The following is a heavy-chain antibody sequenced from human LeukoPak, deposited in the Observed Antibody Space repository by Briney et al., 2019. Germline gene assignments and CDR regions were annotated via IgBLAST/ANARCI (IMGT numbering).Heavy chain of an antibody. CDR3: ARDHSGYCSGGSCYNYYYYGMDV. D-gene: IGHD2-15*01. CDR2: ISSSSSYI. Sequence: GGSLRLSCAASGFPFSSQAMSWVRQAPGKGLEWVSSISSSSSYIYYADSVKGRFTISRDNAKNSLYLQMNSLRAEDTAVYYCARDHSGYCSGGSCYNYYYYGMDVWGQGTTVTVSS. CDR1: GFPFSSQA. V-gene: IGHV3-21*01. J-gene: IGHJ6*02.